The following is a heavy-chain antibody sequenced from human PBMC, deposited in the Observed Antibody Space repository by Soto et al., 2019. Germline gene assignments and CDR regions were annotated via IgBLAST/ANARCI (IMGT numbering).Heavy chain of an antibody. D-gene: IGHD6-6*01. V-gene: IGHV3-33*01. CDR1: GFTFSSYG. CDR2: IWYDGSNK. CDR3: ARDDVDSSSYLFNLYGMDV. J-gene: IGHJ6*02. Sequence: QVQLVESGGGVVQPGRSLRLSCAASGFTFSSYGMHWVRQAPGKGLEWVAVIWYDGSNKYYADSVKGRFTISRDNSKNTLYLQMNSLRAEDTAVYYCARDDVDSSSYLFNLYGMDVWGQGTTVTVSS.